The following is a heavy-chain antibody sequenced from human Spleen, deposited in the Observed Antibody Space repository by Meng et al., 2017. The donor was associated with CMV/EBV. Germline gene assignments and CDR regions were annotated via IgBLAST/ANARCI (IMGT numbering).Heavy chain of an antibody. CDR3: ARATGSRLRFLEGFLEDWFDP. D-gene: IGHD3-3*01. V-gene: IGHV1-8*01. CDR1: GYTFNSSD. Sequence: ASVKVSCKASGYTFNSSDINWVRQATGQGLEWMGWMNPNTGNTGYAQKFQGRVTMTRNTSISTAYMELSRLRSDDTAEYYCARATGSRLRFLEGFLEDWFDPWGQGTLVTVSS. CDR2: MNPNTGNT. J-gene: IGHJ5*02.